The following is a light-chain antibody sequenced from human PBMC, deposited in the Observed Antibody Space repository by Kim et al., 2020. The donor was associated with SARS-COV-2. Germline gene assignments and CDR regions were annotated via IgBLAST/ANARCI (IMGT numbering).Light chain of an antibody. CDR3: KLSFSTPYI. CDR1: QTITTY. V-gene: IGKV1-39*01. CDR2: AAS. Sequence: DIQMTQSPSSLSASVGDRVTITCRASQTITTYLNWYQQQPGKAPKLLIYAASSLQTGVPSRFRGGGSGTDFTLTINNLQPEDLATYYWKLSFSTPYIFGQGTKLEI. J-gene: IGKJ2*01.